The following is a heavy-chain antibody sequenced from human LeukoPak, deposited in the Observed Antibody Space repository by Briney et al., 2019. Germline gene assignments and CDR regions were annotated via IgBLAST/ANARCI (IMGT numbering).Heavy chain of an antibody. CDR3: ARVLGSRIAALRNWFDP. Sequence: ASVKDSCKASGYTFTSYDINWVRQATGQGLEWMGWMNPNSGNTGYAQKFQGRVTMARNTSISTAYMELSSLRSEDTAVYYCARVLGSRIAALRNWFDPWGQGTLVTVSS. V-gene: IGHV1-8*01. D-gene: IGHD6-6*01. CDR2: MNPNSGNT. CDR1: GYTFTSYD. J-gene: IGHJ5*02.